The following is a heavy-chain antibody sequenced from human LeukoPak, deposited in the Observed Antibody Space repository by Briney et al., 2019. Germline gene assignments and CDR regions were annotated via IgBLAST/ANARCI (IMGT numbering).Heavy chain of an antibody. CDR1: EFTFSTYW. CDR3: ARAPSEIGGYYPEYFRH. CDR2: IKSDGGT. V-gene: IGHV3-74*01. J-gene: IGHJ1*01. D-gene: IGHD3-22*01. Sequence: TGGSLRLSCAASEFTFSTYWMHWVRQAPGKGLVWVSRIKSDGGTNYADSVKGRFTISRDNAKNTVSLQMNSLRAEDTGVYYCARAPSEIGGYYPEYFRHWGQGTLVTVSS.